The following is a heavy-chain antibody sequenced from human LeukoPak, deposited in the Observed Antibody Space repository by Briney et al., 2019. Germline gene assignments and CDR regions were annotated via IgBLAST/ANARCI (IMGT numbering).Heavy chain of an antibody. V-gene: IGHV4-59*01. CDR3: ARVLSGYSYGIFDY. D-gene: IGHD5-18*01. CDR1: GGSISSYY. CDR2: IYYSGYT. Sequence: SETLSLTCTVSGGSISSYYWSWIRQPPGKGLEWIGYIYYSGYTNYNPSLKSRVTISGDTSKNQFSLKLSSVTAADTAVYYCARVLSGYSYGIFDYWGQGTLVTVSS. J-gene: IGHJ4*02.